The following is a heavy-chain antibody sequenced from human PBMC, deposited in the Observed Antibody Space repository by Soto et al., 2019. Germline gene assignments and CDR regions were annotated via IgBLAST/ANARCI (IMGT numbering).Heavy chain of an antibody. CDR3: AKDRSYGDYPDYYYYGMDV. CDR2: ISYDGSNK. CDR1: GFTFSSYG. V-gene: IGHV3-30*18. J-gene: IGHJ6*02. D-gene: IGHD4-17*01. Sequence: QVQLVESGGGVVQPGRSLRLSCAASGFTFSSYGMHWVRQAPGKGLEWVAVISYDGSNKYYADSVKGRFTISRDNSKNKLYLQMNSLRAEDTAGYYCAKDRSYGDYPDYYYYGMDVWGQGTTVTVSS.